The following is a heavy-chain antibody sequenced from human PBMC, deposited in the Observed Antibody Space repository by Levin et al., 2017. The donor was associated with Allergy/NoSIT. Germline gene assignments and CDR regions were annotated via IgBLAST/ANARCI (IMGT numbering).Heavy chain of an antibody. D-gene: IGHD3-9*01. CDR1: GFSLSTIGMC. V-gene: IGHV2-70*13. Sequence: ESGPTLVKPTQTLTLTCSFSGFSLSTIGMCVSWMRQSPGKALEWLALINWDDDKHYSTSLQTRLTISKDSSKNEVVLTMTNMDPVDTATYYCARSYDILTGSYSGYYFDYWGQGTLVTVSS. CDR3: ARSYDILTGSYSGYYFDY. CDR2: INWDDDK. J-gene: IGHJ4*02.